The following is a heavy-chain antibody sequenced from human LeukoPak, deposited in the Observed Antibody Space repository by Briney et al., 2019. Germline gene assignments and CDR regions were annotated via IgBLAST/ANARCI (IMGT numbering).Heavy chain of an antibody. CDR1: DYSISSGNY. Sequence: SETLSLTCAVSDYSISSGNYWGWIRQPPGKGLEWIGSVYHSGSTHYSPSLKSRVTISVDTSKNQFSLKLRSVTAADTAVYYCARAPRGGMVTQFDYWGQGTLVTVSS. J-gene: IGHJ4*02. CDR2: VYHSGST. V-gene: IGHV4-38-2*01. CDR3: ARAPRGGMVTQFDY. D-gene: IGHD2-21*02.